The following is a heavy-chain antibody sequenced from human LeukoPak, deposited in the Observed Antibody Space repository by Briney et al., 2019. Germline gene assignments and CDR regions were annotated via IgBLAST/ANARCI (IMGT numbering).Heavy chain of an antibody. D-gene: IGHD6-13*01. V-gene: IGHV1-18*01. CDR2: ISAYNGDT. CDR3: ARGTITIAAGDHFVY. Sequence: ASVKVSCKASGYTFTSYGISWVRQAPGQGLEWMGWISAYNGDTKYAQKLQGRVTMTTDTSTGTAYMELRSLRSDDTAVYYCARGTITIAAGDHFVYWGQGTLVTVSS. CDR1: GYTFTSYG. J-gene: IGHJ4*02.